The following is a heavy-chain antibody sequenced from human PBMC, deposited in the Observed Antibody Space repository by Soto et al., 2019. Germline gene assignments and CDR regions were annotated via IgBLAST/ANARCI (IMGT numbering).Heavy chain of an antibody. CDR2: VAASGST. CDR1: VGSISGFF. CDR3: ARGGSTHYYYGLDV. V-gene: IGHV4-4*07. J-gene: IGHJ6*02. Sequence: SETLSLTCTVSVGSISGFFWTWVRQPPGMPLEGLGHVAASGSTAYNPSLRSRLSLSLDVSKNRFSLELTSVTAADTATYFCARGGSTHYYYGLDVWGQGTTVTVSS.